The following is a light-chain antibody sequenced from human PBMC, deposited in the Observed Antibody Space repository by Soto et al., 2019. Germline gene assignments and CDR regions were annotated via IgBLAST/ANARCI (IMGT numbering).Light chain of an antibody. CDR1: NIGSKS. V-gene: IGLV3-21*02. J-gene: IGLJ1*01. Sequence: GGNNIGSKSVHWYQQKPGQAPVLVVYDDTDRPSGIPERFSGSNSGNTATLSISRVEVGDETDYYCQVWESSSDQYVFGTGTKVTVL. CDR2: DDT. CDR3: QVWESSSDQYV.